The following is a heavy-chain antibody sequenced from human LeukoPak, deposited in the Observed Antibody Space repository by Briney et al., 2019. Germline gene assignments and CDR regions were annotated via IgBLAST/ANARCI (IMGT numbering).Heavy chain of an antibody. D-gene: IGHD3-22*01. CDR1: GGSFSGYY. Sequence: PSETLSLTCAVYGGSFSGYYWSWIRQPPGKGLEWIGEINHSGSTNYNPSLKSRVTISVDTSKNQFSLKLSSVTAADTAVYHCARLYYDSTLQHWGQGTLVTVSS. V-gene: IGHV4-34*01. J-gene: IGHJ1*01. CDR3: ARLYYDSTLQH. CDR2: INHSGST.